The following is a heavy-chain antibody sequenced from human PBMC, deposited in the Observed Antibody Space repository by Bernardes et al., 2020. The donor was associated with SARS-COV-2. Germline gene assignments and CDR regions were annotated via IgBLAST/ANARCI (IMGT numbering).Heavy chain of an antibody. J-gene: IGHJ4*02. CDR1: GFTFDDYA. D-gene: IGHD3-22*01. Sequence: SLRLSCAASGFTFDDYAMHWVRPAPGKGLEWVSGISWNSGSIGYADSVKGRFTISRDNAKNSLYLQMNSLRAEDTAVYYCARESIVWSNAFDYWGQGTLVTVSS. CDR3: ARESIVWSNAFDY. CDR2: ISWNSGSI. V-gene: IGHV3-9*01.